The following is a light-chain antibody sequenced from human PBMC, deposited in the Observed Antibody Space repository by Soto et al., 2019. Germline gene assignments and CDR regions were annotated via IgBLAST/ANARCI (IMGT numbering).Light chain of an antibody. Sequence: QLVLTQSPSASASPGASVKLTCTLSRGHSTYAVAWHQQQPEKGPRYLMKINSDGSHSKGDEIPDRFSGSRSGAERSLTISSLQSEDEADYYCQTWGTGIRVFGGGTKVTVL. CDR2: INSDGSH. CDR1: RGHSTYA. V-gene: IGLV4-69*02. J-gene: IGLJ3*02. CDR3: QTWGTGIRV.